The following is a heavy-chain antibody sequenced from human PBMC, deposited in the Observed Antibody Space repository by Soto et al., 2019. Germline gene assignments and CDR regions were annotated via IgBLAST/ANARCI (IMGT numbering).Heavy chain of an antibody. D-gene: IGHD3-10*01. CDR1: GGSVSDKTYY. CDR2: VYYSGST. V-gene: IGHV4-61*01. Sequence: SETLSLTCSVSGGSVSDKTYYWSWIRQPPGKRLEWIGYVYYSGSTNYNPSLKSRVTISVDTSKNQFSLKLSSVTAADTAVYYCARARVTMVRGVIDYWGQGTLVTVSS. J-gene: IGHJ4*02. CDR3: ARARVTMVRGVIDY.